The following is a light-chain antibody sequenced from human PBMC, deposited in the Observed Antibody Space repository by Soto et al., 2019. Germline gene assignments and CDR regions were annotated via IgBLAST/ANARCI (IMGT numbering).Light chain of an antibody. V-gene: IGLV1-47*01. CDR1: SSNIGSNY. Sequence: QSVLTQPPSASGTPGQRVTISCSGSSSNIGSNYVYWYQQLPGTAPQLLIYRNNQRPSGVPDRFSGSKSGTSASLAISGLRSEDEADYYCAAWDDSLSGRHVVFGGGTKLTVL. J-gene: IGLJ2*01. CDR3: AAWDDSLSGRHVV. CDR2: RNN.